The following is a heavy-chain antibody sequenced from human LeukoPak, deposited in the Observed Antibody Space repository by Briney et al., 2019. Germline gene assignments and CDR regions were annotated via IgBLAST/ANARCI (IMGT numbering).Heavy chain of an antibody. CDR2: ISYDGSNK. Sequence: GGSLRLSCAASGFTFSSYAMHWVRQAPGKGLEWVAVISYDGSNKYYADSVKGRFTISGDNFKNTLYLQMNSLRAEDTAVYYYARDRRITMVRGVIITFRYYGMDVWGQGTTVTVSS. D-gene: IGHD3-10*01. J-gene: IGHJ6*02. CDR3: ARDRRITMVRGVIITFRYYGMDV. CDR1: GFTFSSYA. V-gene: IGHV3-30-3*01.